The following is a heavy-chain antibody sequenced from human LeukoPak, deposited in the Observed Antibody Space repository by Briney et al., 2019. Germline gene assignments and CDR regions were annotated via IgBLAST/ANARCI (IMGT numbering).Heavy chain of an antibody. J-gene: IGHJ4*02. Sequence: GASVKVSCKASGYNFTDSYMHWVRQAPGQGLEWMGRINPNSGGTNYAQKFQGRVTMTRDTSISTAYMELSRLRSDDTAVYYCARFRGDPEAYFDYWGQGTLVTVSS. D-gene: IGHD3-10*01. V-gene: IGHV1-2*06. CDR1: GYNFTDSY. CDR3: ARFRGDPEAYFDY. CDR2: INPNSGGT.